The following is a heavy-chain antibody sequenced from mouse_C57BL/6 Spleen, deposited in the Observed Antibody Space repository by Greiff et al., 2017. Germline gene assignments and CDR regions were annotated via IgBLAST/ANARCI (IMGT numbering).Heavy chain of an antibody. CDR1: GYTFTSYD. Sequence: VKLMESGPELVKPGASVKLSCKASGYTFTSYDINWVQQRPGQLLAWIGWIYPRDGSTKYNEKFKGKATLTVDTSSSTAYMELHSRTSEDSAVYFCATPVVARDWYFDVWGTGTTVTVSS. D-gene: IGHD1-1*01. CDR3: ATPVVARDWYFDV. J-gene: IGHJ1*03. V-gene: IGHV1-85*01. CDR2: IYPRDGST.